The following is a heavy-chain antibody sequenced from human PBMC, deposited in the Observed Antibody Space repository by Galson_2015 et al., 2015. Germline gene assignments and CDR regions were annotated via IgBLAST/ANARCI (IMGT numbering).Heavy chain of an antibody. CDR1: GFTFSSYS. J-gene: IGHJ3*02. Sequence: SLRLSCAASGFTFSSYSMNWVRQAPGKGLEWFSSISSSSSYIYYADSVKGRFTISRDNAKNSLYLQMNSLRAEGTAVYYCARGRRGYAFDIWGQGTMVTVSS. CDR2: ISSSSSYI. V-gene: IGHV3-21*01. D-gene: IGHD3-16*01. CDR3: ARGRRGYAFDI.